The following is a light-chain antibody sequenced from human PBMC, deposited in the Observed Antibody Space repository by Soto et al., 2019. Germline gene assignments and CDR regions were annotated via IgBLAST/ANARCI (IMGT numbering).Light chain of an antibody. CDR1: QSLLHSNGYNY. CDR3: MQPLQSWT. Sequence: DIVMTQSPLSLPVTPGEPASISCRSSQSLLHSNGYNYLDWYLQKPGQSPQLLIYLGYNRASGVPDRFSGSGSGTDFTLKISRVEAEDVGVYYCMQPLQSWTFGQGTKVYIK. CDR2: LGY. V-gene: IGKV2-28*01. J-gene: IGKJ1*01.